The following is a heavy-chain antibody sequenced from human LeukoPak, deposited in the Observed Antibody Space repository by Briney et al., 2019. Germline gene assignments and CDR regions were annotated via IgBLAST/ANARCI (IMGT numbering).Heavy chain of an antibody. CDR1: GGSFSGYY. V-gene: IGHV4-59*01. CDR2: IYYSGST. CDR3: ARKKTAVAGRKHAFDI. J-gene: IGHJ3*02. D-gene: IGHD6-19*01. Sequence: PSETLSLTCAVYGGSFSGYYWSWIRQPPGKGLEWIGYIYYSGSTNYNPSLKSRVTISVDTSKNQFSLKLSSVTAADTAVYYCARKKTAVAGRKHAFDIWGQGTMVTVSS.